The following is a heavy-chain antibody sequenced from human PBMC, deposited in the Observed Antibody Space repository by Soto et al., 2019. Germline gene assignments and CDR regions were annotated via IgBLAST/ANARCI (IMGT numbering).Heavy chain of an antibody. V-gene: IGHV1-2*02. J-gene: IGHJ4*02. CDR2: INPNSGGT. CDR3: ARRKGDYYDSSGYNYYFDY. D-gene: IGHD3-22*01. Sequence: GSVKVCFKASGYPFTDYYLHLVRQAPGQGLGWMGWINPNSGGTKSAQKFQGRVTMTRDTSISTAYMELSRLRSDDTAVYYCARRKGDYYDSSGYNYYFDYWGQGTMVTVSS. CDR1: GYPFTDYY.